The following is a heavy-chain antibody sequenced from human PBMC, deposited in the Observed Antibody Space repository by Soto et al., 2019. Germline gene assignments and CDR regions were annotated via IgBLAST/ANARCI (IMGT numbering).Heavy chain of an antibody. D-gene: IGHD3-22*01. CDR2: ISYDGSNK. V-gene: IGHV3-30-3*01. CDR3: AREGYYDSNHDY. Sequence: GGSLRLSCAASGFTFSSYAMHWVRQAPGKGLEWVAVISYDGSNKYYADSVKGRFTISRDNSKNTLYLQMNSLRAEDTAVYYCAREGYYDSNHDYWGQGTLVTVSS. CDR1: GFTFSSYA. J-gene: IGHJ4*02.